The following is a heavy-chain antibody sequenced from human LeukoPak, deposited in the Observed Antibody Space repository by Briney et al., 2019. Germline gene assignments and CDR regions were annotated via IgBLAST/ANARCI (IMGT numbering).Heavy chain of an antibody. Sequence: SETLSLTCTVSGGSISSYYWSWIRQPPGKGLEWIGYIYCSGSTNYSPSLKRRVTISVDTSKKQFSLKLTSMTAADTAVYFCARKYCSSTSCSYAFDIWGQGTMVTVSS. D-gene: IGHD2-2*01. CDR3: ARKYCSSTSCSYAFDI. CDR2: IYCSGST. J-gene: IGHJ3*02. CDR1: GGSISSYY. V-gene: IGHV4-59*12.